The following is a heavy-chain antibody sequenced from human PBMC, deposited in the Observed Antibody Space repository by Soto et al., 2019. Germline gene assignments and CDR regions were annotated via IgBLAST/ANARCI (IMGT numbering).Heavy chain of an antibody. V-gene: IGHV1-18*01. J-gene: IGHJ2*01. CDR2: ISADNGDT. CDR1: GYTFTTFG. CDR3: ARCYCSAGSCFTCWHFDL. Sequence: QVQVVQSGAEVKKPGASVKVACKASGYTFTTFGMSWVRQAPGQGLEWMGWISADNGDTNSAQMFQDRVTMTTDTSTNTAYMELRSLTSDDTAVYYCARCYCSAGSCFTCWHFDLWGRGTLVTVSS. D-gene: IGHD2-15*01.